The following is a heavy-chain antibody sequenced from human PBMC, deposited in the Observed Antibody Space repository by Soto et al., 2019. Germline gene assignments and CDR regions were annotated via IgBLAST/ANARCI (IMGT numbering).Heavy chain of an antibody. CDR3: AITGTTPCYYGMDV. V-gene: IGHV4-31*03. Sequence: PSETLSLTCTVSGGSISSGGYYWSRIRQHPGKGLEWIGYIYYSGSTYYNPSLKSRVTISVDTSKNQFSLKLISVTAADTVVYYCAITGTTPCYYGMDVWGQGTTVTVSS. J-gene: IGHJ6*02. CDR1: GGSISSGGYY. CDR2: IYYSGST. D-gene: IGHD1-7*01.